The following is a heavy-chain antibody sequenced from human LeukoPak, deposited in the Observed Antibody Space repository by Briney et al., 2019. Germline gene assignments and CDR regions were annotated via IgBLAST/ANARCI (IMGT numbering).Heavy chain of an antibody. V-gene: IGHV4-34*01. CDR3: ARVSSGRDLYYYYYYMDV. Sequence: SETLSLTCAVYGGSFSGYYWSRIRQPPGKGLEWIGEINHSGSTNYNPSLKSRVTISVDTSKNQFSLKLSSVTAADTAVYYCARVSSGRDLYYYYYYMDVWGKGTTVTVSS. CDR1: GGSFSGYY. D-gene: IGHD2/OR15-2a*01. CDR2: INHSGST. J-gene: IGHJ6*03.